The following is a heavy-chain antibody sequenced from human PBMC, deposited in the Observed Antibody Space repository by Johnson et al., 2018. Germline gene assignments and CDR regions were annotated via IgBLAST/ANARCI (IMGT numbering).Heavy chain of an antibody. J-gene: IGHJ3*02. CDR2: INWNGGST. Sequence: VQLVQSGGGVVRPGGSXRLSCAASGFTFDDYGMSWVRQAPGKGLEWVSGINWNGGSTGYADSVKGRFTISRDNSKNSLSLQLTSLRAEDTAVYYCATGYDFSTDAFDIWGQVTMVTVSS. CDR1: GFTFDDYG. CDR3: ATGYDFSTDAFDI. V-gene: IGHV3-20*04. D-gene: IGHD3-3*01.